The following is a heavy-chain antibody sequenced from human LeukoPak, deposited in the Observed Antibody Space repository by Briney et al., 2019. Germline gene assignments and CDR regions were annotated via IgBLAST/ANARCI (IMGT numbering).Heavy chain of an antibody. J-gene: IGHJ4*02. Sequence: SETLSLTCTVSGGSVSSSYWNWIRQSPGKGLEWIGYIYHSGSTNYNPSLKSRVTMSLDTSKNQFSLNLTSVTAADTALHYCAAANNYYYFDYWGQGTLVTVSS. CDR3: AAANNYYYFDY. V-gene: IGHV4-59*02. D-gene: IGHD1-1*01. CDR1: GGSVSSSY. CDR2: IYHSGST.